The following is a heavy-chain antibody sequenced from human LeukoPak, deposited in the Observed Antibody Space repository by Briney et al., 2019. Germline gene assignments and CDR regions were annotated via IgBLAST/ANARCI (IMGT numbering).Heavy chain of an antibody. D-gene: IGHD6-13*01. Sequence: PGGSLRLSCAASGFTFSDYYMSWVRQAPGKGLEWVSAISGSGGSTYYADSVKGRFTISRDNSKNTLYLQMNSLRAEDTAVYYCARGASYSSSWSPLFDYWGQGTLVTVSS. CDR3: ARGASYSSSWSPLFDY. V-gene: IGHV3-23*01. J-gene: IGHJ4*02. CDR2: ISGSGGST. CDR1: GFTFSDYY.